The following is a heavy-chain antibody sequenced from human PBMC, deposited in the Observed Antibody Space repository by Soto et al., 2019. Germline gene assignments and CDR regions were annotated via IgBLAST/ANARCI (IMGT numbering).Heavy chain of an antibody. J-gene: IGHJ4*02. V-gene: IGHV1-69*13. CDR3: AMSYDFWSGYQYYFDY. Sequence: SVKVSCKASGGTFSSYAISWVRQAPGQGLEWMGGIIPIFGTANYAQKFQGRVTITADESTSTAYMELSSLRSEDTAVYYCAMSYDFWSGYQYYFDYWGQGTLVTVS. CDR2: IIPIFGTA. CDR1: GGTFSSYA. D-gene: IGHD3-3*01.